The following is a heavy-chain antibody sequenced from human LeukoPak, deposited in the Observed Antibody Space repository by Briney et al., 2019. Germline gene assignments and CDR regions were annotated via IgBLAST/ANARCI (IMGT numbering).Heavy chain of an antibody. CDR1: GFTFSSYG. CDR2: IRYDGSNK. J-gene: IGHJ2*01. CDR3: AKDAPTSGYFDL. Sequence: PGGSLRLSCAASGFTFSSYGMHWARQAPGKGLEWVAFIRYDGSNKYYADSVKGRFTISRDNSKNTLYLQMNSLRAEDTAVYYCAKDAPTSGYFDLWGRGTLVTVSS. V-gene: IGHV3-30*02.